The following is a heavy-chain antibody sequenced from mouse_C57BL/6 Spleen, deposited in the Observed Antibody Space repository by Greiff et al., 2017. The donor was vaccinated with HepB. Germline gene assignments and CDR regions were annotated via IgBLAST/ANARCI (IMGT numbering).Heavy chain of an antibody. CDR1: GYTFTDHT. CDR3: ASPYYYGSSPYFDY. CDR2: IYPRDGST. Sequence: VMLVESDAELVKPGASVKISCKVSGYTFTDHTIHWMKQRPEQGLEWIGYIYPRDGSTKYNEKFKGKATLTADKSSSTAYMQLNSLTSEDSAVYFCASPYYYGSSPYFDYWGQGTTLTVSS. D-gene: IGHD1-1*01. V-gene: IGHV1-78*01. J-gene: IGHJ2*01.